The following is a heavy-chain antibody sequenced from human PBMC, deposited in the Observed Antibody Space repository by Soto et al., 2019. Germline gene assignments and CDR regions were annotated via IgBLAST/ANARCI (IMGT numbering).Heavy chain of an antibody. CDR2: IFWDDDK. Sequence: QITLKESGPTLVKPTQTLKLTCTFSGFSLSDSGVGVGWIRQPPGKALEWLALIFWDDDKRYSPSLRTRLTITKATAKNQVFLKMTNMDPVDTATYYCAHGGQWQPLDYWGQGTLVNVSS. V-gene: IGHV2-5*02. J-gene: IGHJ4*02. CDR1: GFSLSDSGVG. D-gene: IGHD6-19*01. CDR3: AHGGQWQPLDY.